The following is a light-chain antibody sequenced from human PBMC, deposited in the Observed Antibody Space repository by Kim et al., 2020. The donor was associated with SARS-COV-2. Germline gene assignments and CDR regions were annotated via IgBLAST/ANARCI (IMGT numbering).Light chain of an antibody. CDR1: QSISRF. J-gene: IGKJ2*01. CDR2: AAS. V-gene: IGKV1-39*01. Sequence: DIQMTQSPSSLSASVGDTITITCRASQSISRFLHWYEQKPGKAPKLLIYAASTLQSGVPPRFSGRGSGTDFTLAITSLQPEDFATYYCQQSYRTPYTFGQGTKLE. CDR3: QQSYRTPYT.